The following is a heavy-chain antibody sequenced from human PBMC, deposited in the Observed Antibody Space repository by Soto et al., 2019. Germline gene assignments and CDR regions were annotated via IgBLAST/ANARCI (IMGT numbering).Heavy chain of an antibody. V-gene: IGHV3-53*01. CDR1: GFSGSSKY. CDR2: IYSGGST. CDR3: ASGRTEGHYFDS. J-gene: IGHJ4*02. Sequence: PGGSLRLSCAASGFSGSSKYMSWVRQAPGKGLECVSVIYSGGSTHYADSVKGRFTISRDNSKNALYLQMNSLRAEDTAVYYCASGRTEGHYFDSWGQGXLVTVYS.